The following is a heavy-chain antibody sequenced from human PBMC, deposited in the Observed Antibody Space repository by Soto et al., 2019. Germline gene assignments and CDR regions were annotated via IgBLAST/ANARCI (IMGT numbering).Heavy chain of an antibody. V-gene: IGHV3-23*01. CDR3: ARDTNGLHY. D-gene: IGHD2-8*01. Sequence: PGGSLRLSCAASGFTFSSYAMSWVRQAPGKGLEWVSAISGSGGSTYYADSVKGRFTISRDNSKNTLYLQMNSLRVDDTAVYYCARDTNGLHYWGQGTLVTVPQ. CDR1: GFTFSSYA. J-gene: IGHJ4*02. CDR2: ISGSGGST.